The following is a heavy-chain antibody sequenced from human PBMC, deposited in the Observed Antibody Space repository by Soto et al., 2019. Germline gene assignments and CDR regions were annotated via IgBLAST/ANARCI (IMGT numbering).Heavy chain of an antibody. CDR2: ISNTGST. Sequence: SETLSLTCAVSGGSVSSSSDHLGWIRQPPGKGLEWIGSISNTGSTYYGPSLKSRVTISVDTPKNQVSLRLSSVTAADTAVYYCARLSASGSGGFDAWGQGTEVTVSS. D-gene: IGHD3-10*01. CDR1: GGSVSSSSDH. V-gene: IGHV4-39*01. CDR3: ARLSASGSGGFDA. J-gene: IGHJ3*01.